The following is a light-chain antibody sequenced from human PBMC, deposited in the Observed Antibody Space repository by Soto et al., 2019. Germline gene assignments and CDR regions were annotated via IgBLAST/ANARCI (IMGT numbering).Light chain of an antibody. CDR3: CSYAGNTLWV. CDR2: DVS. V-gene: IGLV2-11*01. CDR1: SSDVGGYNY. Sequence: QSALTQPRSVSGSPGQSVTISCTGTSSDVGGYNYVSWYQQHPGKAPKLVIYDVSKWPSGVPDRFSGSKSGNTASLTISGLQAEDEADYYCCSYAGNTLWVFGGGTKL. J-gene: IGLJ3*02.